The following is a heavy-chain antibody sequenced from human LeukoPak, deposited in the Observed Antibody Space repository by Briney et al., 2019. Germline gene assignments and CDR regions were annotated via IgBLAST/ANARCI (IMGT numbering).Heavy chain of an antibody. D-gene: IGHD3-22*01. CDR3: AKDSQYYYDSSGYHSITTQYFDD. Sequence: GGSLRLSCAASGFTFSSYAMRWVRQAPGKGLEWVSAISGSGGSTYYADSVKGRFTISRDNSKNTLYLQMNSLRAEDTAVYYCAKDSQYYYDSSGYHSITTQYFDDWGQGTLVTVSS. J-gene: IGHJ4*02. V-gene: IGHV3-23*01. CDR2: ISGSGGST. CDR1: GFTFSSYA.